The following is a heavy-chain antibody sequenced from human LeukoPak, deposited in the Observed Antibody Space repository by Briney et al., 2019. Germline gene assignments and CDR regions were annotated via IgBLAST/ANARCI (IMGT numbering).Heavy chain of an antibody. Sequence: GGSLRFSCAASGFTFSSYARHWVRQAPGKGLEWGAVISYDGSNKYYADSGKGRFTISRDNSKNTLYLQMNSLRAEDTSVYYCARDDYGDSGFDYWGQGTLVTVSS. V-gene: IGHV3-30*04. J-gene: IGHJ4*02. CDR3: ARDDYGDSGFDY. D-gene: IGHD4-17*01. CDR2: ISYDGSNK. CDR1: GFTFSSYA.